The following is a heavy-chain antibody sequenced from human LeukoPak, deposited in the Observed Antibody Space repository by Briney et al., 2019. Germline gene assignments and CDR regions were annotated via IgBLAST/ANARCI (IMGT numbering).Heavy chain of an antibody. CDR3: ARDRSGDDDFGSGYYTNYFDP. CDR1: GFTFSSYS. J-gene: IGHJ5*02. Sequence: GGSLRLSCAASGFTFSSYSMNWVRQAPGKGLEWVSSISSSSSYIYYADSVKGRFTISRDNAKNSLYLQMDSLRAEDTAVYYCARDRSGDDDFGSGYYTNYFDPWGQGTLVTVSS. V-gene: IGHV3-21*01. CDR2: ISSSSSYI. D-gene: IGHD3-3*01.